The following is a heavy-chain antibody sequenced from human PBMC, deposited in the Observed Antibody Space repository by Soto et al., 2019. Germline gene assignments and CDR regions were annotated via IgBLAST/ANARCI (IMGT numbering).Heavy chain of an antibody. CDR3: TTYLKQLDDAFDI. CDR2: IKSKTDGGTT. CDR1: GFTFSNAW. Sequence: EVQLVESGGGLVKPGGSLRLSCAASGFTFSNAWMSWVRQAPGKGLEWVGRIKSKTDGGTTDYAAPVKGRFTISRDDSKNTLYLQMNSLKIEDTAVYYCTTYLKQLDDAFDIWGQGTMVTVSS. D-gene: IGHD6-6*01. J-gene: IGHJ3*02. V-gene: IGHV3-15*01.